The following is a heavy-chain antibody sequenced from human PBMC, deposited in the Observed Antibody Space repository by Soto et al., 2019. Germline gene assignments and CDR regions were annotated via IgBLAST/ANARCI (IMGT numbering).Heavy chain of an antibody. CDR1: GVTFSSYG. D-gene: IGHD3-22*01. CDR3: AKGFYDSSGNHPHWFDP. V-gene: IGHV3-23*01. Sequence: GSIRLSCAASGVTFSSYGMSWVRQAPGNGLEWVSAINTNGGSTFYADSVKVRFTISRDNSKNTLYLQMNSLRAEDTAVYYCAKGFYDSSGNHPHWFDPWGQGTLVTVSS. CDR2: INTNGGST. J-gene: IGHJ5*02.